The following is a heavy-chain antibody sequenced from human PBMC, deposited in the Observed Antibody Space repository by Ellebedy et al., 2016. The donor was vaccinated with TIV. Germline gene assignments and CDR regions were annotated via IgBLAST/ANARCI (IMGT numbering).Heavy chain of an antibody. J-gene: IGHJ5*02. CDR2: IYYSGST. CDR1: GGSVSSGSYY. V-gene: IGHV4-61*01. CDR3: ARKLLWFGESKNWFDP. D-gene: IGHD3-10*01. Sequence: SETLSLXXTVSGGSVSSGSYYWSWIRQPPGKGLEWIGYIYYSGSTNYNPSLKSRVTISVDTSKNQFSLKLSSVTAADTAVYYCARKLLWFGESKNWFDPWGQGTLVTVSS.